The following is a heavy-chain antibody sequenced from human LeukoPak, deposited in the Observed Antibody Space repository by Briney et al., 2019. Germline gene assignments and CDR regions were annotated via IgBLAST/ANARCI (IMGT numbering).Heavy chain of an antibody. J-gene: IGHJ4*02. D-gene: IGHD3-22*01. Sequence: SETLSLTCTVSGGSISSSSYYWGWIRQPPGKGLEWIGSIYYSGSTYYNPSLKSRVTISVDTSKNQFSLKLSSVTAADTAVYYCARAYDTIPGFDYWGQGTLVTVSS. CDR3: ARAYDTIPGFDY. V-gene: IGHV4-39*07. CDR2: IYYSGST. CDR1: GGSISSSSYY.